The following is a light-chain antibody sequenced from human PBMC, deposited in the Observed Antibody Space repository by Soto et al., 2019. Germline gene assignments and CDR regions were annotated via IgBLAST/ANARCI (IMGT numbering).Light chain of an antibody. CDR3: QQYGSLSWT. CDR1: QSVSSNY. V-gene: IGKV3-20*01. CDR2: GAS. J-gene: IGKJ1*01. Sequence: VLTQSPGTLSLSPGERATLSCRASQSVSSNYLAWYQQKPGQAHRLLIYGASTRATGVPDRFSGSGSGTDFTLTISRLEPEEFAVYHCQQYGSLSWTVGQGTKVDIK.